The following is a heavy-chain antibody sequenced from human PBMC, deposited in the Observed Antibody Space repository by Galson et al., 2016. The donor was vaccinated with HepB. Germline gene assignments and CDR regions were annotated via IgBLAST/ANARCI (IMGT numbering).Heavy chain of an antibody. CDR1: GFAFSSHW. J-gene: IGHJ5*02. Sequence: SLRLSCAASGFAFSSHWMHWVRQDLGKGLVWVSRINSDGTISNYADSVKGRFTISRDNAKNTLYLQMNSLRAEDTAVYSGVRDHSVVPTTAYNWFDPWGRGTLVTGSS. CDR2: INSDGTIS. V-gene: IGHV3-74*01. CDR3: VRDHSVVPTTAYNWFDP. D-gene: IGHD4-23*01.